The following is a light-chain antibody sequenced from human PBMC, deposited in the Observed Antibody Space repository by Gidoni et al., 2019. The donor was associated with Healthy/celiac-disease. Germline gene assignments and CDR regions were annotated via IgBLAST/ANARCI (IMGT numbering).Light chain of an antibody. Sequence: QSALTQPRSVSGSPGQSVTISCTGTSSDVGGHNYVSWYQQDPGKAPKLMIYDVSKRPSGVPDRFSGSKSGNTASLTISGLQAEDEADYYCCSYAGSYTCVVFGGGTKLTVL. J-gene: IGLJ2*01. CDR2: DVS. CDR1: SSDVGGHNY. V-gene: IGLV2-11*01. CDR3: CSYAGSYTCVV.